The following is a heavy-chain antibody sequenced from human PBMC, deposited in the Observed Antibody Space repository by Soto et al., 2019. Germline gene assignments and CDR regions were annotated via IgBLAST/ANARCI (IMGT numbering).Heavy chain of an antibody. CDR2: IYYSGST. CDR1: GGSISSYY. CDR3: ARHSSGWYDGWFDP. V-gene: IGHV4-59*01. J-gene: IGHJ5*02. D-gene: IGHD6-19*01. Sequence: PSETLSLTCTVSGGSISSYYWSWIRQPPGKGLEWIGYIYYSGSTNYNPSLKSRVTISVDTSKNQFSLKLSSVTAADTAVYYCARHSSGWYDGWFDPWGQGTLVTVSS.